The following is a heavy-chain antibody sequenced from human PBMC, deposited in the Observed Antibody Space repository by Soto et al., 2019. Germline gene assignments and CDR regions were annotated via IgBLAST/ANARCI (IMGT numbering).Heavy chain of an antibody. Sequence: QVQLQESGPGLVKPSGTLSLTCAVSIGSISSSNWWSWVRQPPGKGLEWIGEIYHSGSTNYNPSLKSRGTISVDKSNNQFSLKLRSVTAADTAVYYCARVGYDFLSGYYNDYWGQGTLGTVSS. D-gene: IGHD3-3*01. CDR1: IGSISSSNW. CDR2: IYHSGST. V-gene: IGHV4-4*02. J-gene: IGHJ4*02. CDR3: ARVGYDFLSGYYNDY.